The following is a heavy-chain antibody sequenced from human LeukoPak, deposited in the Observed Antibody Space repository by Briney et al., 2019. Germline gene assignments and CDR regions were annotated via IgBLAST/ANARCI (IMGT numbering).Heavy chain of an antibody. Sequence: SVKVSCKASGGTFSKYTISWVRQRPGQGLEWMGGITPLFGTANYAQKFQGRVTITADESASTAYMELSSLRSEDTAVYYCARDTYDILTGYYKYYFDYWGQGTLVTVSS. V-gene: IGHV1-69*01. J-gene: IGHJ4*02. CDR2: ITPLFGTA. D-gene: IGHD3-9*01. CDR1: GGTFSKYT. CDR3: ARDTYDILTGYYKYYFDY.